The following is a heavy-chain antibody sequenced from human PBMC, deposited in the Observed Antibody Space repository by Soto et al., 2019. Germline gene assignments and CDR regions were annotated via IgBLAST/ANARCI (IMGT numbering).Heavy chain of an antibody. D-gene: IGHD6-19*01. CDR1: GFTFSDYY. V-gene: IGHV3-11*01. CDR2: INTLSSAI. Sequence: GGSLRLSCAGSGFTFSDYYMTWIRQAPGKGLEWVSYINTLSSAIYYADSVKGRFTISRDNAKNSLYLQMNSLRAEDAAVYYCARRLQWQLRPLDSWGRGTLVTVSS. CDR3: ARRLQWQLRPLDS. J-gene: IGHJ4*02.